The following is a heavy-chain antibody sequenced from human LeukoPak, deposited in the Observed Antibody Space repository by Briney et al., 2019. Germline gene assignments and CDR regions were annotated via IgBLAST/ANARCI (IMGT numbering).Heavy chain of an antibody. D-gene: IGHD3-22*01. CDR1: GFSFSSYS. CDR2: ISTSSSYI. Sequence: GGSLRLSCAASGFSFSSYSMNWVRQAPGKGLEWVSCISTSSSYIYYADSVKGRFTISRDNAKSSLYLQMNSLRAEDTAVYYCARGGGRGDYNERYYFDYWGQGTLVTVSS. V-gene: IGHV3-21*01. J-gene: IGHJ4*02. CDR3: ARGGGRGDYNERYYFDY.